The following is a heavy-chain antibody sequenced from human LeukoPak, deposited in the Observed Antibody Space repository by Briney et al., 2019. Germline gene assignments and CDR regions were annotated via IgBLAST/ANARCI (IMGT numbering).Heavy chain of an antibody. D-gene: IGHD2/OR15-2a*01. J-gene: IGHJ6*02. Sequence: PETLSLTCTVSGGSISSYYWSWIRQPPGKGLEWIGYISYSGSTNYNPSLKSRVTISLDTSKNQFSLQLTSVTATGTAVYYCARGYCSSTTCYYNGMDVWGQGTTVTVSS. CDR3: ARGYCSSTTCYYNGMDV. V-gene: IGHV4-59*08. CDR2: ISYSGST. CDR1: GGSISSYY.